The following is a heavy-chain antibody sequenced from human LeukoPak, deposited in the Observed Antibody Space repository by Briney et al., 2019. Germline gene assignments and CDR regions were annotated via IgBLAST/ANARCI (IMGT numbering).Heavy chain of an antibody. CDR3: ARSLDSSGFDY. J-gene: IGHJ4*02. CDR1: GGSFSGYY. V-gene: IGHV4-34*01. Sequence: PSETLSLTCAVYGGSFSGYYWSWIRQPPGKGLEWIGEINHSGSTNYNPSLKSRVTMSVDTSKNQFSLKLSSVTAVDTAVYYCARSLDSSGFDYWGQGTLVTVSS. CDR2: INHSGST. D-gene: IGHD3-22*01.